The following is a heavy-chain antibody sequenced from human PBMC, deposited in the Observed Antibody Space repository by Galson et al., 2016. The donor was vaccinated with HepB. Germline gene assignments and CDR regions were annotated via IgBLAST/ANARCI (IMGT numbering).Heavy chain of an antibody. CDR2: ISYDGSNE. V-gene: IGHV3-30*03. CDR3: ARDRRGGSNTLDY. D-gene: IGHD1-26*01. CDR1: GFTFNNYG. Sequence: SLRLSCAASGFTFNNYGMNWVRQAPGKGLEWVAVISYDGSNEYYADSVKGRFTISRDNSKNTLYLHMNSLRAEDTAVYYCARDRRGGSNTLDYWGQGTLVTVSS. J-gene: IGHJ4*02.